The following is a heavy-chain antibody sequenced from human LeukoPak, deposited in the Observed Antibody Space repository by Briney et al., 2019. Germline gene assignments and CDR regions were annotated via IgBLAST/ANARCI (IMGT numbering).Heavy chain of an antibody. CDR3: ARGLGTVVTSYFDY. Sequence: SQTLSLTCTVSGGSISSGDYYWSWIRQPPGKGLEWIGYIYYSGSTYYNPSLKSRVTISADTSKNQFSLKLSSVTAADTAVYYCARGLGTVVTSYFDYWGQGTLVTVSS. J-gene: IGHJ4*02. CDR1: GGSISSGDYY. V-gene: IGHV4-30-4*01. D-gene: IGHD4-23*01. CDR2: IYYSGST.